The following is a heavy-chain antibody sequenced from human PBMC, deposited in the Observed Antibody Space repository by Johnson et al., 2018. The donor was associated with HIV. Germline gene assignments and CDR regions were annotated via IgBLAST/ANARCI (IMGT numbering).Heavy chain of an antibody. CDR2: ILYDGSNK. J-gene: IGHJ3*02. D-gene: IGHD2-15*01. CDR3: ARALCSGGSCYVGRAFDI. CDR1: GFTFSSYA. Sequence: QVQLVESGGGVVQPGRSLRLSCAASGFTFSSYAMHWVRQAPGKGLEWVAVILYDGSNKYYADSVKGRFTISRDNSKNTLYLQMNRLRAEDTAVYYCARALCSGGSCYVGRAFDIWGQGTMVTVSS. V-gene: IGHV3-30-3*01.